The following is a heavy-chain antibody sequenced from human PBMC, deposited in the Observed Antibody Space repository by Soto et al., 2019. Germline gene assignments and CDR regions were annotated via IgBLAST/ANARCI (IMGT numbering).Heavy chain of an antibody. V-gene: IGHV4-4*02. CDR2: IYHSGST. Sequence: QVQLQESGPGLVKPSGTLSLTCGVFGGSISNSNWWTWVRQPPGKGLEWIGDIYHSGSTNYNSSLMSRVTISLDKVNNQFSLTLTSVTAADTAVYYCAHRPIVGAAIWGQGTLVTVSS. J-gene: IGHJ4*02. D-gene: IGHD1-26*01. CDR1: GGSISNSNW. CDR3: AHRPIVGAAI.